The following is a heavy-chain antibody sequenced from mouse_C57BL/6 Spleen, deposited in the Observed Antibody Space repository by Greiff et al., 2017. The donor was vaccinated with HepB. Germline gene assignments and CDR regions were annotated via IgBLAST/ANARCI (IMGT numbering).Heavy chain of an antibody. Sequence: EVMLVESGGGLVKPGGSLKLSCAASGFTFSSYTMSWVRQTPEKRLEWVATISGGGGNTYYPDSVKGRFTISRDNATNTLYLQMSSLRSEDTALYYCARRRLPDAMDYWGQGTSVTVSS. CDR3: ARRRLPDAMDY. V-gene: IGHV5-9*01. J-gene: IGHJ4*01. CDR2: ISGGGGNT. CDR1: GFTFSSYT.